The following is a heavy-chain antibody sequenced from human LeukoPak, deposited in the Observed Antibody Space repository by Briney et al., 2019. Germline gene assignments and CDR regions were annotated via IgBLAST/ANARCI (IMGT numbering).Heavy chain of an antibody. V-gene: IGHV3-23*01. J-gene: IGHJ5*01. CDR1: GFTFSTYA. Sequence: PGGSLRLSCAASGFTFSTYAMGWVRQAPGKGLEWVSTISGSDGSTDYADSVKGRFTTSRDSSKNTLYLQMNTLRAEDTAIYYCASDRNSNNWFFYWGQGTLVTVSS. CDR2: ISGSDGST. D-gene: IGHD6-13*01. CDR3: ASDRNSNNWFFY.